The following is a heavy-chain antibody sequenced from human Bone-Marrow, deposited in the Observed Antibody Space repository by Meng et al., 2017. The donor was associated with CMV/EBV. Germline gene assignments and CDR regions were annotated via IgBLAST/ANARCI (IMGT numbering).Heavy chain of an antibody. Sequence: ASVKVSCKASGYTFTSYGISWVRQAPGQGLEWMGWISAYNGNTNYAQKLQGRVTMTTDTSTSTAYMELRSLRSEDTAVYYCARDLTTGRSYDAVDIWGQGTMVTVSS. D-gene: IGHD1-1*01. V-gene: IGHV1-18*01. CDR3: ARDLTTGRSYDAVDI. J-gene: IGHJ3*02. CDR2: ISAYNGNT. CDR1: GYTFTSYG.